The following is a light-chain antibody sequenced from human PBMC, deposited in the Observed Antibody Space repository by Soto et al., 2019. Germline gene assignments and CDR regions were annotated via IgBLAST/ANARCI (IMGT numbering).Light chain of an antibody. CDR2: AAS. V-gene: IGKV3-20*01. CDR3: QQYGSSPGT. J-gene: IGKJ1*01. Sequence: EIVMTQSPATLSVSPGERATLSCRASQSVSSYLAWYQHKPGQAPRLLIYAASSRATGIPDRFSGSGSGTDFTLTISRLEPEDFAVYYCQQYGSSPGTFGQGTKVDIK. CDR1: QSVSSY.